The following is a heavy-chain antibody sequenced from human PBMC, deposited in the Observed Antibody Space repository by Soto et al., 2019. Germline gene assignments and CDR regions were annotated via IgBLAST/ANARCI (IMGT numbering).Heavy chain of an antibody. V-gene: IGHV4-59*01. CDR3: ARSVAVPGAHIDY. CDR1: GGSISGSY. Sequence: SETLSLTCSVSGGSISGSYWSWIRQSPGKGLEWLGYVYYTGSTNYSPSLRSRVSISVDTSKNEFSLRLSSVTAADTAVYFCARSVAVPGAHIDYWGQRTQVTVSS. CDR2: VYYTGST. J-gene: IGHJ4*02. D-gene: IGHD6-19*01.